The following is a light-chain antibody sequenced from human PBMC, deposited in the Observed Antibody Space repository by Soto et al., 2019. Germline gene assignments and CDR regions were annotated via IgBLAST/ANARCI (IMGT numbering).Light chain of an antibody. CDR3: QQYSDYSRA. V-gene: IGKV1-5*03. CDR2: TAS. J-gene: IGKJ1*01. CDR1: QNIDTW. Sequence: DIQMTQSPSTLSASVGDRVTISCRASQNIDTWLALYQQRPVEAPRLLIYTASNLESGVPSRFSGSGSGTDFTLTITSLQPDDFATYFCQQYSDYSRAFGQGTKLEIK.